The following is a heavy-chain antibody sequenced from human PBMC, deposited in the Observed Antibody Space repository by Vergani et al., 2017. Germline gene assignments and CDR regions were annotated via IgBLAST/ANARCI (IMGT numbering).Heavy chain of an antibody. CDR1: GGSVNNDSYF. J-gene: IGHJ5*02. Sequence: QLQLQESGPGLLKPSETLSLTCVVSGGSVNNDSYFWGWIRQAPGKGLEHIASVYYLGNPYYNPSVKSRVSVSVDTSKNQFSLKLSYVTAADTAVYYCVRHGYRSVIDWIDPWGQGTVVTVS. CDR3: VRHGYRSVIDWIDP. CDR2: VYYLGNP. V-gene: IGHV4-39*01. D-gene: IGHD5-24*01.